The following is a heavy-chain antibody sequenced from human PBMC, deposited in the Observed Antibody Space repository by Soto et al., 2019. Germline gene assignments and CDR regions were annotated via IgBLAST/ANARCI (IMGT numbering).Heavy chain of an antibody. D-gene: IGHD3-16*02. CDR1: GFTFSSYA. CDR3: AKGPRGGLSLPPGNVRKYYFDY. CDR2: ISCSGGST. J-gene: IGHJ4*02. Sequence: GGSLRLSCAASGFTFSSYAMSWVRQAPGKGLEWVSAISCSGGSTYYADSVKGRFTISRDNSKNTLYLQMNSLRAEDTAVYYCAKGPRGGLSLPPGNVRKYYFDYWGQGTLVTVSS. V-gene: IGHV3-23*01.